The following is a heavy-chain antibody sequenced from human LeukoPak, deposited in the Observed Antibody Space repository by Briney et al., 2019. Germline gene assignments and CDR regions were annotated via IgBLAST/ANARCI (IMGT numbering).Heavy chain of an antibody. CDR2: IWYDGSNE. D-gene: IGHD3-16*01. J-gene: IGHJ4*02. CDR3: ARARGGRWGYFDS. Sequence: GRSLRLSCAASGFTFSSFGMHWVRQAPGKGLEWVAVIWYDGSNEYEADSVKGRFTISRDNSKNTLYLQMNSLRADDTAVYYCARARGGRWGYFDSWGQGTLVTVSS. V-gene: IGHV3-33*01. CDR1: GFTFSSFG.